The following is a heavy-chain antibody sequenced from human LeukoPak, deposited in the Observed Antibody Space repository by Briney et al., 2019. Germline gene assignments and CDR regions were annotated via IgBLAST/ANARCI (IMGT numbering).Heavy chain of an antibody. CDR1: GFTFSSYG. CDR2: IRYDGSNK. V-gene: IGHV3-30*02. Sequence: GGSLRLSCAASGFTFSSYGMHWVRQAPGKGLEWVAFIRYDGSNKYYADSVKGRFTISRDNSKNTLYLQMNSLRAEDTAVYYCAKEGRFLEWSSKQYYYYMDVWGKGTTVTVSS. CDR3: AKEGRFLEWSSKQYYYYMDV. J-gene: IGHJ6*03. D-gene: IGHD3-3*01.